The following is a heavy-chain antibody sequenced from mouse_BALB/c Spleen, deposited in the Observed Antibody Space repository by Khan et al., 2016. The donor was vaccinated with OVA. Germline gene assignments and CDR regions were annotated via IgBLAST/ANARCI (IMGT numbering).Heavy chain of an antibody. CDR1: GFTFSTYT. CDR2: ISSGGSYT. Sequence: EVELVESGGGLVKPGGSLKLSCAASGFTFSTYTMSWVRQTPEKRLEWVATISSGGSYTFYPDSVKGRFTISRDKGMKDLNRQMSSLKSADTAKYYCTTDRIMMAGFFAYWGQGTTLAVSS. D-gene: IGHD2-3*01. J-gene: IGHJ2*01. CDR3: TTDRIMMAGFFAY. V-gene: IGHV5-6-4*01.